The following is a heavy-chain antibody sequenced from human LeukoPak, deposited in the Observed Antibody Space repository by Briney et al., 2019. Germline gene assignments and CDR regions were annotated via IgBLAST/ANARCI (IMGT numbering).Heavy chain of an antibody. V-gene: IGHV3-11*01. Sequence: GGSLRLSCAASGFTFSDWFVSWIRQAPGTGLERVSYISNSGNTIYYADSVKGRFIISRDNAKKTVNLQMNSLRAEDTAIYYCARGHFGLDVWGQGTTVTVSS. CDR3: ARGHFGLDV. CDR1: GFTFSDWF. CDR2: ISNSGNTI. J-gene: IGHJ6*02.